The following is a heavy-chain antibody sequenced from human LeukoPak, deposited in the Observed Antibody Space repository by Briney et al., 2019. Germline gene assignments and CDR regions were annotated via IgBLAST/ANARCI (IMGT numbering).Heavy chain of an antibody. CDR2: MSGSGGST. CDR1: GFTFSSYA. D-gene: IGHD6-6*01. V-gene: IGHV3-23*01. Sequence: QPGGSLRLSCAASGFTFSSYAMSWVRQAPGKGLEWVSSMSGSGGSTYYADSVKGRFTISRDNSKNTLYPQMNSLRAEDTAIYYCAKDHAVSPRMEAPRGIDYWGQGTLVTVSS. J-gene: IGHJ4*02. CDR3: AKDHAVSPRMEAPRGIDY.